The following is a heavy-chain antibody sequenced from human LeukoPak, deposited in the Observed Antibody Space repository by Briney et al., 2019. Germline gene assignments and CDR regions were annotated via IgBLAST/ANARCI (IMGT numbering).Heavy chain of an antibody. J-gene: IGHJ5*02. CDR2: INSDGSST. D-gene: IGHD1-26*01. Sequence: GGSLRLSCAASGFTFSNYWMHWVRQAPGKGLVWVSRINSDGSSTSYADSVKGRFTISRDNAENSLYLQMNSLRAEDTALYYCARDAGGATQRGGWFDPWGQGTLVTVSS. V-gene: IGHV3-74*01. CDR3: ARDAGGATQRGGWFDP. CDR1: GFTFSNYW.